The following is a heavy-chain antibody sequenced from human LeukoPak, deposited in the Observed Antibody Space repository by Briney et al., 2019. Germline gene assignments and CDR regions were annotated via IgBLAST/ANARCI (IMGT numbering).Heavy chain of an antibody. J-gene: IGHJ4*02. CDR2: ISSSSSYI. CDR1: GFTFSSYS. D-gene: IGHD3-9*01. Sequence: GGSLRLSCAASGFTFSSYSMNWVRQAPGKGLEWVSSISSSSSYIYYADSVKGRFTISRDNAKNSLYLQMNSLRAEDTAVYYCARGNRLRYFDWLIDYWGQGTLVTVSS. CDR3: ARGNRLRYFDWLIDY. V-gene: IGHV3-21*04.